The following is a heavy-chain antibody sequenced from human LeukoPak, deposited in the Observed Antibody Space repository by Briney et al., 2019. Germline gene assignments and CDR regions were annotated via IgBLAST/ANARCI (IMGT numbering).Heavy chain of an antibody. J-gene: IGHJ4*02. D-gene: IGHD2-21*01. Sequence: GGSLRLSRVASGFTFSNAYMNWVRQAPGKGLEWVGRIKPKTDGETTEYAAPVKGRFSISRDDSKNMLYLQMNSLKTEDTAVYYCITPLPYSAQGGQGTLVTVSS. CDR1: GFTFSNAY. V-gene: IGHV3-15*07. CDR3: ITPLPYSAQ. CDR2: IKPKTDGETT.